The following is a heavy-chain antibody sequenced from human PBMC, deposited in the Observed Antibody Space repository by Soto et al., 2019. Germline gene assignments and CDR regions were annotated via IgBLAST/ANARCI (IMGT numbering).Heavy chain of an antibody. V-gene: IGHV4-59*08. J-gene: IGHJ6*04. CDR2: IYYGGKT. Sequence: KTLAISSAVPHESLNLAYSSCIRQPPGKGLEWIGYIYYGGKTNYSPSLKSRVTISVDTSKNQFSLKLSSVTAADTAVYYCARLGDFHGTDVWGKGTTVT. CDR1: HESLNLAY. D-gene: IGHD3-3*01. CDR3: ARLGDFHGTDV.